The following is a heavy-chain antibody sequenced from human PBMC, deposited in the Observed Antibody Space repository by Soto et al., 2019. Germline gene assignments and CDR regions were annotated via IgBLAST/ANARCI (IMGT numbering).Heavy chain of an antibody. CDR2: ITAHNGNT. V-gene: IGHV1-18*01. CDR1: GYIFTSYG. CDR3: ARRRDGEY. Sequence: QAHLLQSGPEVKKPGASVKVSCKGSGYIFTSYGIAWVRQAPGQGLEWMGWITAHNGNTEYAQKFQGIVTVTRDTSTSTAYLELRSLRSDDTALYYGARRRDGEYWGQGALVTVSS. J-gene: IGHJ4*02.